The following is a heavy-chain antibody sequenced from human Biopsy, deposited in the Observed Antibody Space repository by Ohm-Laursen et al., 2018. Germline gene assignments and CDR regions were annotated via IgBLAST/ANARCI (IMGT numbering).Heavy chain of an antibody. CDR2: IFYSGII. CDR1: GGSVSSNTNY. V-gene: IGHV4-39*01. Sequence: GTLSLTCTVSGGSVSSNTNYWAWIRQPPGKGLEWIGSIFYSGIIYYNPSLKSRVSISVDTSKNQFSLNLKSVTAADTAVYYCARHPTGFWFDPWGQGTLVIVSS. J-gene: IGHJ5*02. CDR3: ARHPTGFWFDP.